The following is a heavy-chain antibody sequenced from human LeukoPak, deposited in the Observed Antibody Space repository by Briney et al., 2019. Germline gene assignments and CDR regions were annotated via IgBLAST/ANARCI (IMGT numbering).Heavy chain of an antibody. CDR1: GGSISSYY. J-gene: IGHJ5*02. D-gene: IGHD6-13*01. CDR3: ARGAAAGLFDP. CDR2: IYYSGST. V-gene: IGHV4-59*08. Sequence: PSETLSLTCTVSGGSISSYYWSWIRQPPGKGLEWIGYIYYSGSTNYNPSLKSRVTISVDTSKNQFSLKLSSVTAADTAVYYCARGAAAGLFDPWGQGTLVTVSS.